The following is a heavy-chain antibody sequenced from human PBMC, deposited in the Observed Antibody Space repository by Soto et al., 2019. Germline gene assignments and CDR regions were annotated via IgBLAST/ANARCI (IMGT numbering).Heavy chain of an antibody. Sequence: PGGSLRLSCAASGFTVSSNYMSWVRQAPGKGLEWVSVIYSGGSTYYADSVKGRFTISRHNSKNTLYLQMNSLRAEDTAVYYCAKAPYGSGSYYKHNWFDPWGQGTLVTVSS. J-gene: IGHJ5*02. CDR3: AKAPYGSGSYYKHNWFDP. V-gene: IGHV3-53*04. CDR1: GFTVSSNY. D-gene: IGHD3-10*01. CDR2: IYSGGST.